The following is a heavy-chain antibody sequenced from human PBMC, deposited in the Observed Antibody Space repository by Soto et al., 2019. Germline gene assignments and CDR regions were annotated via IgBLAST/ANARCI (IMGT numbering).Heavy chain of an antibody. D-gene: IGHD2-8*02. V-gene: IGHV3-23*01. CDR2: INPSGDST. J-gene: IGHJ4*02. CDR1: GFTFSRHG. CDR3: ANAHDGTGLWPLGY. Sequence: PGGSLRLSCVASGFTFSRHGLSWVRQAPGKGLEWVSTINPSGDSTFYADSVKGRFTISRDNSKNTLYLQMNSLRAEDTAVYYCANAHDGTGLWPLGYWGQGTLVTVSS.